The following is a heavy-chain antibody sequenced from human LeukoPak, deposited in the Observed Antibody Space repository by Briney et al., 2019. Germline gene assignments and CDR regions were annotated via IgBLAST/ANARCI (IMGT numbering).Heavy chain of an antibody. J-gene: IGHJ4*02. CDR1: GFTFDDYA. V-gene: IGHV3-9*01. Sequence: PGRSLRLSCAASGFTFDDYAMHWVRQAPGKGLEWVSGISWNSGSIGYADSVKGRFTISRDNSKNTLYLQMNSLRAEDTAVYYCARDRGYCSGGSCLYFDYWGQGTLVTVSS. CDR3: ARDRGYCSGGSCLYFDY. D-gene: IGHD2-15*01. CDR2: ISWNSGSI.